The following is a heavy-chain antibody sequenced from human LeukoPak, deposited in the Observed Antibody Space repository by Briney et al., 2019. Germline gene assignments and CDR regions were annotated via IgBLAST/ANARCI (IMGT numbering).Heavy chain of an antibody. Sequence: GGSLRLSCAASGFTFSNYDIHWVRQAPGKGLEWVSVISGSGGSTYYADSVKGRFTISRDNSKNTLYLQMNSLRAEDTAVYYCAKGTTMVRGVIITFDDWGQGTLVTVSS. CDR3: AKGTTMVRGVIITFDD. V-gene: IGHV3-23*01. D-gene: IGHD3-10*01. CDR1: GFTFSNYD. J-gene: IGHJ4*02. CDR2: ISGSGGST.